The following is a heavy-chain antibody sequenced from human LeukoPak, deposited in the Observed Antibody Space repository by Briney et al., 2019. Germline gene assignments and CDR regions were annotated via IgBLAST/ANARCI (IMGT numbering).Heavy chain of an antibody. J-gene: IGHJ6*02. D-gene: IGHD3-10*01. CDR3: ARVITMEGMDV. CDR1: GYTFTSYG. CDR2: IIPILGIA. V-gene: IGHV1-69*04. Sequence: GASVKVSCKASGYTFTSYGISWVRQAPGQGLEWMGRIIPILGIANYAQKFQGRVTITADKSTSTAYMELSSLRSEDTAVYYCARVITMEGMDVWGQGTTVTVSS.